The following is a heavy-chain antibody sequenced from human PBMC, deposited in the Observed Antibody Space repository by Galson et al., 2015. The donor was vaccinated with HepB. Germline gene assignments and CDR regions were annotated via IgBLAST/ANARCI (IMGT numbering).Heavy chain of an antibody. CDR1: GFSLGTSGMC. CDR3: ARDSRGDYYDSSGYYYDAFDI. J-gene: IGHJ3*02. CDR2: IDWDDDK. Sequence: PALVKPTQTLTLTCTFSGFSLGTSGMCVSWIRQPPGKALEWLARIDWDDDKYYSTSLKTRLTISKDTSKNQVVLTMTNMDPVDTATYYCARDSRGDYYDSSGYYYDAFDIWGQGTMVTVSS. V-gene: IGHV2-70*11. D-gene: IGHD3-22*01.